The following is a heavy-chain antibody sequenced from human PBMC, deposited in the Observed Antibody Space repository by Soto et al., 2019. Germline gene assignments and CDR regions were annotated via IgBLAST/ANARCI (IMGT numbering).Heavy chain of an antibody. D-gene: IGHD6-19*01. Sequence: GASMKGSCQASGYPFPSYYMHWVRQGPGRGLEWMGIINPSGGRTSYAQKFQGRVTMTRDTSTSTVYMELSSLRSEYTAVYYCARGIAVAGTLFVDWGQGTLVTVSS. V-gene: IGHV1-46*01. CDR1: GYPFPSYY. CDR2: INPSGGRT. J-gene: IGHJ4*02. CDR3: ARGIAVAGTLFVD.